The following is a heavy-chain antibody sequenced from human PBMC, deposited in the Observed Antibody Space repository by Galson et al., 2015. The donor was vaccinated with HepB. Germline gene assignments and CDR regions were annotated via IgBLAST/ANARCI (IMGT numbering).Heavy chain of an antibody. D-gene: IGHD2-2*01. V-gene: IGHV3-15*01. CDR2: IKSKTDGGTT. J-gene: IGHJ5*02. CDR3: TTDVYFSSYWSWLDP. CDR1: GFAFNNAW. Sequence: SLRLSCAASGFAFNNAWMNWVRQAPGKGLEWVGRIKSKTDGGTTEYAAPVKGRFTISRDDSRNTLNLQMHSLKTDDTAVYYCTTDVYFSSYWSWLDPWGQGTLVTVSS.